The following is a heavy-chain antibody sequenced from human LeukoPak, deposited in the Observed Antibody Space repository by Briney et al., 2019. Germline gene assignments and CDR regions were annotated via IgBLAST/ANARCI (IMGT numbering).Heavy chain of an antibody. CDR2: ISWNSGNI. CDR1: GFTFSSYA. CDR3: GKTLYGSGSPNAFDI. D-gene: IGHD3-10*01. Sequence: PGGSLRLSCAASGFTFSSYAMSWVGQAPEKGLAWVSGISWNSGNIGYADSVKGRFTISRDNAKNSLYPQMNSLRPEDTAFYYCGKTLYGSGSPNAFDIWGQGTMVTVSS. V-gene: IGHV3-9*01. J-gene: IGHJ3*02.